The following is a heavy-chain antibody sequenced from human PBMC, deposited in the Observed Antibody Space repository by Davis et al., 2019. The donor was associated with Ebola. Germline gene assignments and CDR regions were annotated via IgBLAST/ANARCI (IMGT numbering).Heavy chain of an antibody. J-gene: IGHJ5*02. CDR3: ARSWEGFT. CDR2: TRQYGGEE. D-gene: IGHD1-26*01. CDR1: GFTFSTYA. Sequence: GESLKISCAASGFTFSTYAMHWVRQAPGKGLEWVASTRQYGGEEYYVDSVKGRFTISRDNARNSIYLQMNSLRADDTAVYYCARSWEGFTWGQGTLVTVSS. V-gene: IGHV3-7*01.